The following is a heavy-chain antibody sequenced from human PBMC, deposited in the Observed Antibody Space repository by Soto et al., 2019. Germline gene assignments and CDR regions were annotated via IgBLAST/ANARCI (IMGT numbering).Heavy chain of an antibody. J-gene: IGHJ4*02. Sequence: GGSLILSCAASGFKFSDYAMSWVRQAPGKGLEWVSLISATGGGTYYADSVKGRFTIPRDNSHNTLYLQVHSLTAEDTAVYYCAKDRRAGGNSAFYFDFWGQGAQVTVSS. CDR1: GFKFSDYA. CDR2: ISATGGGT. CDR3: AKDRRAGGNSAFYFDF. V-gene: IGHV3-23*01. D-gene: IGHD3-16*01.